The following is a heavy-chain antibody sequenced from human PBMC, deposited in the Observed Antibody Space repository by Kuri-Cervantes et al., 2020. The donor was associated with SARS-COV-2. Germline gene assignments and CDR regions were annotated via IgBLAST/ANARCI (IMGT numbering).Heavy chain of an antibody. J-gene: IGHJ4*02. D-gene: IGHD6-6*01. CDR2: IYHSGST. CDR3: ARTYSSSSLFYDY. Sequence: SETLSLTCTVSGGSISSSSYYWGWIRQPPGKGLEWIGSIYHSGSTNYNPSLKSRVTISVDKSKNQFSLKLSSVTAADTAVYYCARTYSSSSLFYDYWGQGTLVTVSS. CDR1: GGSISSSSYY. V-gene: IGHV4-39*07.